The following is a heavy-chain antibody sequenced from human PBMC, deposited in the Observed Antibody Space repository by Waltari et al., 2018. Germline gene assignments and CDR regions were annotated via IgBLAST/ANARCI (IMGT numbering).Heavy chain of an antibody. J-gene: IGHJ4*02. CDR1: GGTFSSYA. D-gene: IGHD3-10*01. Sequence: QVQLVQSGAEVKKPGSSVKVSCKASGGTFSSYAFSWVRQAPGQGLEWMGRIIPILGIANYAQKFQGRVTITADKSTSTAYMELSSLRSEDTAVYYCARVEGSGSFSYWGQGTLVTVSS. CDR2: IIPILGIA. V-gene: IGHV1-69*09. CDR3: ARVEGSGSFSY.